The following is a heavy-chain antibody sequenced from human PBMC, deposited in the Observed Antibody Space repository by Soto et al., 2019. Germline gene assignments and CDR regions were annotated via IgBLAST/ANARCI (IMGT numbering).Heavy chain of an antibody. Sequence: SETLSLPCTVPGGSVNIGTYCWSWIRQPPGKGLEWIGFIHYSGSTNYNPSLKSRVTMSVDTSKNQFSLKLTSVNAADTAVYYCTRGGDAYKNGLWGQGTLVTLSS. J-gene: IGHJ4*02. CDR1: GGSVNIGTYC. D-gene: IGHD2-21*01. CDR2: IHYSGST. V-gene: IGHV4-61*01. CDR3: TRGGDAYKNGL.